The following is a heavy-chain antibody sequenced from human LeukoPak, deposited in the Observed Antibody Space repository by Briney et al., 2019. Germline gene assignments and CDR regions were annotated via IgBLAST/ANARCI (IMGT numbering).Heavy chain of an antibody. V-gene: IGHV4-59*01. CDR3: ARLFHPALSGNYPFDY. CDR2: IYYSGST. J-gene: IGHJ4*02. CDR1: GGSINSYY. Sequence: PSETLSLTCTVSGGSINSYYWIWIRQPPGKGLEWIAYIYYSGSTSYNPSLKSRVTISVDTSKNQFSLKLNSVTAADTAMYYCARLFHPALSGNYPFDYWGRGTLVTVSS. D-gene: IGHD1-26*01.